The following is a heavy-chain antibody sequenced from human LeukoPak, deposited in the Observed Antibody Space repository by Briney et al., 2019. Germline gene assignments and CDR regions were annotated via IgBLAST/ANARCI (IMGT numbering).Heavy chain of an antibody. Sequence: ASETLSLTCTVSGGSISSYYWSWIRQPPGKGLEWIGYIYYSGSTNYNPSLKSRVTISVDTSKNQFSLKMSSVTAADTAVYYCARAGTYGAFGYWGQGTLVTVSS. CDR3: ARAGTYGAFGY. CDR2: IYYSGST. CDR1: GGSISSYY. D-gene: IGHD1-26*01. V-gene: IGHV4-59*01. J-gene: IGHJ4*02.